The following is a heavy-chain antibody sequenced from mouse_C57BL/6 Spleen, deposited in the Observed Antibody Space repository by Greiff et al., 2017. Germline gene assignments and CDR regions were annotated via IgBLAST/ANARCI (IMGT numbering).Heavy chain of an antibody. Sequence: QVQLQQPGAELVKPGASVQLSCKASGYTFTSSWMLWVKQRPGRCLEWIGRIYPNSGRTQYNEKFKSNSTLTADKPSHTAYQQISSRTSEDSAVYDCARTYYSNSYYMDDWGTGTTVTVSS. CDR1: GYTFTSSW. CDR3: ARTYYSNSYYMDD. D-gene: IGHD1-1*01. J-gene: IGHJ4*01. V-gene: IGHV1-72*01. CDR2: IYPNSGRT.